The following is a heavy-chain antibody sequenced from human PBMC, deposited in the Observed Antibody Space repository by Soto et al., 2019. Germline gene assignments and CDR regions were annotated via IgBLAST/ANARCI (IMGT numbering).Heavy chain of an antibody. CDR1: GASISSYY. V-gene: IGHV4-59*01. CDR3: SYGDSPGPIDH. Sequence: LSLTCSVSGASISSYYWSWFRQAPGKGLEYIGYIHNGERTNYNPSLESRVTISADTSKNQFSLRLSSVTAADTAMYYCSYGDSPGPIDHWGQGTLVTVSS. J-gene: IGHJ4*02. D-gene: IGHD4-17*01. CDR2: IHNGERT.